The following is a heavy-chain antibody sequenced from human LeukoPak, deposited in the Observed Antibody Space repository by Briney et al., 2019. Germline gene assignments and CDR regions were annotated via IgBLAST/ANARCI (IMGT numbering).Heavy chain of an antibody. J-gene: IGHJ4*02. Sequence: VASMKVSCKASGGTFSTYAISWVRQAPGQGLEWMGGIIPIFGTANYEQKFQGRVTITADESTSTAYMELSSLRSEDTAVYYCARADSSGYSDFDYWGQGTLVTVSS. CDR1: GGTFSTYA. D-gene: IGHD3-22*01. CDR2: IIPIFGTA. V-gene: IGHV1-69*13. CDR3: ARADSSGYSDFDY.